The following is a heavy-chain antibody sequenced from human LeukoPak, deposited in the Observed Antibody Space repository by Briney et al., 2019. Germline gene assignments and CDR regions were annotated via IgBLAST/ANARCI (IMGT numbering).Heavy chain of an antibody. Sequence: PGGSLRLSCAASGFTFDDYAMHWVRQAPGKGLEWVSLISWDGGSTYYADSVKGRFTISRDNSKNSLYLQMNSLRAEDTALYYCAKGPYCSGGSCYPDYFDYWGQGTLVTVSS. V-gene: IGHV3-43D*03. D-gene: IGHD2-15*01. CDR2: ISWDGGST. CDR1: GFTFDDYA. J-gene: IGHJ4*02. CDR3: AKGPYCSGGSCYPDYFDY.